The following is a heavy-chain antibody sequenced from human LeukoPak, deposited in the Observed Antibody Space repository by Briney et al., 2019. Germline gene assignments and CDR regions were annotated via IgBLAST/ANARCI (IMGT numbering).Heavy chain of an antibody. CDR1: GFTFDDYA. CDR2: ISGDGGST. CDR3: AKDSASSWQGGGAFDI. D-gene: IGHD6-13*01. Sequence: GGSLRLSCAASGFTFDDYAMHWVRHAPGKGLEWVSLISGDGGSTYYADSVKGRFTISRDNSKNSLYLQMNSLRTEDTALYYCAKDSASSWQGGGAFDIWGQGTMVTVSS. J-gene: IGHJ3*02. V-gene: IGHV3-43*02.